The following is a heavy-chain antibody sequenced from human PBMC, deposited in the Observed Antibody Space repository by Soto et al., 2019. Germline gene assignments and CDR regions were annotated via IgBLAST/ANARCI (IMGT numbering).Heavy chain of an antibody. D-gene: IGHD3-9*01. Sequence: PSETLSLTCTVSGGSISNYYWSWIRQPPGKGLEWIGYVSDMGVNNYNPSLKSRVTISVDMSRNQISLKMTSVSAADTAVYYCARDTYYQSSGYFEDWFDPWGQGTLVTVSS. CDR3: ARDTYYQSSGYFEDWFDP. J-gene: IGHJ5*02. V-gene: IGHV4-59*01. CDR2: VSDMGVN. CDR1: GGSISNYY.